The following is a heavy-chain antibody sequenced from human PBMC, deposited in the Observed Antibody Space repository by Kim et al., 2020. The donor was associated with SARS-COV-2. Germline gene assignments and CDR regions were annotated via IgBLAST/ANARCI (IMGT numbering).Heavy chain of an antibody. J-gene: IGHJ4*02. CDR3: SREDY. V-gene: IGHV1-2*02. Sequence: NADTGAKVYSQNFQGRVTMTRDMSVSTVYMELNRLTSDDTALYYCSREDYWGQGTLVTVSS. CDR2: NADTGAK.